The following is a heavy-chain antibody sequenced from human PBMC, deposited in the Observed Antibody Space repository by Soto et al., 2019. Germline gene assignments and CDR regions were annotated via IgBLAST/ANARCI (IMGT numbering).Heavy chain of an antibody. J-gene: IGHJ6*02. V-gene: IGHV3-48*02. CDR3: ARSDQDTIFGVVTPYYYYGMDV. CDR1: GFTFSSYS. Sequence: LRLSCAASGFTFSSYSMNWVRQAPGKGLEWVSYISSSSSTIYYADSVKGRFTISRDNAKNSLYLQMNSLRDEDTAVYYCARSDQDTIFGVVTPYYYYGMDVWGQGTTVTVSS. D-gene: IGHD3-3*01. CDR2: ISSSSSTI.